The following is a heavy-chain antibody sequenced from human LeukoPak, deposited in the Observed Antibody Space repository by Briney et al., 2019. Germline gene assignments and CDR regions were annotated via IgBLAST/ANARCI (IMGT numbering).Heavy chain of an antibody. CDR3: ASQGYSYGRSAEYLQH. V-gene: IGHV4-59*01. D-gene: IGHD5-18*01. J-gene: IGHJ1*01. Sequence: KPSETLSLTCTVSGGSISSYYWSWIRQPPGKGLEWIGYIYYSGSTNYNPSLKSRVTISVDTSKNQFSLRLSSVTAADTAVYYCASQGYSYGRSAEYLQHWGQGTLVTVSS. CDR2: IYYSGST. CDR1: GGSISSYY.